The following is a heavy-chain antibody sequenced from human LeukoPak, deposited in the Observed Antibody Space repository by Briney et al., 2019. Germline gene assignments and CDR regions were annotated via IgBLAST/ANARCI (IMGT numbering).Heavy chain of an antibody. Sequence: SQTLSLSCTVSGGSISSGDYYWSWIRQPPGKGLEWIGYIYYSGSTYYNPSLKSRVTISVGTSKNQFSLKLSSVTAADTAVYYCAREGGFYCSSTSCYGLDYWGQGTLVTVSS. D-gene: IGHD2-2*01. CDR2: IYYSGST. CDR3: AREGGFYCSSTSCYGLDY. J-gene: IGHJ4*02. V-gene: IGHV4-30-4*08. CDR1: GGSISSGDYY.